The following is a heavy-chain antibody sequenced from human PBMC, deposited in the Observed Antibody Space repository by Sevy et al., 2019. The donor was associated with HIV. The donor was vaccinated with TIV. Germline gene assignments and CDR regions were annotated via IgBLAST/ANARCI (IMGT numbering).Heavy chain of an antibody. CDR2: ISIDGNNK. Sequence: GGYLRLSCAASTFTLSNYGFHWVRQTPDKGLEWVSFISIDGNNKLYADSVKGRFTISRDNSNNTLSLQMNGLRAEDTAVYYCARDWSFDYWGQGTLVTVSS. J-gene: IGHJ4*02. CDR3: ARDWSFDY. V-gene: IGHV3-30*03. CDR1: TFTLSNYG. D-gene: IGHD3-3*01.